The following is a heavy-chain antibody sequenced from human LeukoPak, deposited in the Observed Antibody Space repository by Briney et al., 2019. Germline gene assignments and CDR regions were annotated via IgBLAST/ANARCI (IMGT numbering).Heavy chain of an antibody. CDR1: GFTFSSYW. J-gene: IGHJ4*02. V-gene: IGHV3-74*01. CDR2: INGAGSSI. Sequence: GGSLRLSCAASGFTFSSYWMHWVRQTPGKGLVWVSRINGAGSSISYADSEKGRVTISRDNAKNTLYLQMNNLRAEDTAVYYCARGGDYKNDYWGQGTLVTVSS. D-gene: IGHD4-17*01. CDR3: ARGGDYKNDY.